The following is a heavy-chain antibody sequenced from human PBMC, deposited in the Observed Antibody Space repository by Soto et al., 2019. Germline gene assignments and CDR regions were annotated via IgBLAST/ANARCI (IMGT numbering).Heavy chain of an antibody. J-gene: IGHJ4*02. D-gene: IGHD1-1*01. CDR2: INHSGIT. Sequence: SETLSLTCTVSGGTFSGYFWTWIRQPPGKGLEWLAEINHSGITNYNPSVESRVSMSVDTSKNQFSLRLYSVTAADTAVYYCVRGPYNYNSRYFDYWGQGTLVTVSS. CDR3: VRGPYNYNSRYFDY. V-gene: IGHV4-34*01. CDR1: GGTFSGYF.